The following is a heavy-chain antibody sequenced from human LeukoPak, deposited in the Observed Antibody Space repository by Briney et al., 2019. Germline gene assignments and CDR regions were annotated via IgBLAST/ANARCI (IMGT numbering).Heavy chain of an antibody. CDR3: AKGQGYYDTSPPFDS. CDR2: IWFDGSKE. J-gene: IGHJ4*02. CDR1: GFTFSSYG. D-gene: IGHD3-22*01. V-gene: IGHV3-33*04. Sequence: PGRSLRLSCAASGFTFSSYGMHWVRQAPGKGLEWVAVIWFDGSKEYYADSVKGRFTISRDNSKNTLYLPMNSLRAEDTAVYYCAKGQGYYDTSPPFDSWGQGTLVTVSS.